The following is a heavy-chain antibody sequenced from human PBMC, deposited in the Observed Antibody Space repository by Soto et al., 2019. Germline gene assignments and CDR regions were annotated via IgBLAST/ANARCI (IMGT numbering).Heavy chain of an antibody. CDR1: GYTFTSYG. Sequence: QVPLVQSGAEVKKPGASVKVSCKASGYTFTSYGISWVRQAPGQGLEWMGWISAYNGNTNYAQKLQGRVTMTTDTSTSTAYMELRSLRSDDTAVYYCARVGSSVIQYYYYGMDVWGQGTTVTVSS. J-gene: IGHJ6*02. V-gene: IGHV1-18*04. CDR2: ISAYNGNT. D-gene: IGHD6-19*01. CDR3: ARVGSSVIQYYYYGMDV.